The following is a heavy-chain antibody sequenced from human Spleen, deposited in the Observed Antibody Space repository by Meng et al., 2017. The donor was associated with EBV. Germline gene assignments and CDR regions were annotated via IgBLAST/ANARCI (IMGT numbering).Heavy chain of an antibody. CDR2: LIPMSGAP. Sequence: VQWVESGAEVKKPGSSVKVSCKTSGGTFRSDAISWVRQGPGQGLEWMGGLIPMSGAPHYAQKFQDRVTITADESTSTHYMDLSGLRSEDTAVYYCASESGRGFTPDYWGQGTLVTVSS. CDR1: GGTFRSDA. V-gene: IGHV1-69*01. D-gene: IGHD3-10*01. CDR3: ASESGRGFTPDY. J-gene: IGHJ4*02.